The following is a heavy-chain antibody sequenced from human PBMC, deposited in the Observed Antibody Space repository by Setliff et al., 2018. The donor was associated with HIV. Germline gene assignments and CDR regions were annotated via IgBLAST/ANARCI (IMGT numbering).Heavy chain of an antibody. V-gene: IGHV3-30-3*01. CDR2: ISFDGSNK. D-gene: IGHD2-8*02. Sequence: GGSLRLSCAASGFIFSSFAMHWVRQAPGKGLEWVAVISFDGSNKYYADSVKGRFTVSRDNSKNTLYLQMNSLRAEDSAVYYCASGVRVVSAIFPASIAFDIWGQGTMVNVSS. J-gene: IGHJ3*02. CDR1: GFIFSSFA. CDR3: ASGVRVVSAIFPASIAFDI.